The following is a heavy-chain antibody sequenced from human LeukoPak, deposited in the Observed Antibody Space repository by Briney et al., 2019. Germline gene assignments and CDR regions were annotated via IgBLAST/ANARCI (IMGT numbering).Heavy chain of an antibody. D-gene: IGHD5-24*01. V-gene: IGHV4-39*01. CDR3: ARHLPGLWLQSPRFDY. CDR2: IYYSGST. J-gene: IGHJ4*02. CDR1: GGSISSSSYY. Sequence: SETLSLTCTVSGGSISSSSYYWGWIRQPPGKGLEWIGSIYYSGSTYYNPSLKSRVTISVDTSKNQFSLKLSSVTAADTAVYYCARHLPGLWLQSPRFDYWGQGTLVTVSS.